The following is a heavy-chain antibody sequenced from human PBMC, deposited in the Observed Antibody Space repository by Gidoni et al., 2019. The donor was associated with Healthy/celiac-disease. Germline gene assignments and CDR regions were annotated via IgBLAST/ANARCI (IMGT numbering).Heavy chain of an antibody. CDR3: ARDLRRDGYNDAFDI. D-gene: IGHD5-12*01. CDR1: GGTFSSYA. CDR2: IIPIFGTA. J-gene: IGHJ3*02. Sequence: QVQLVHSGAEVKKPGSSVKVPCKASGGTFSSYATSWVRQAPGQGLEWMGGIIPIFGTANYAQKFQGRVTITADESTSTAYMELSSLRSEDTAVYYCARDLRRDGYNDAFDIWGQGTMVTVSS. V-gene: IGHV1-69*01.